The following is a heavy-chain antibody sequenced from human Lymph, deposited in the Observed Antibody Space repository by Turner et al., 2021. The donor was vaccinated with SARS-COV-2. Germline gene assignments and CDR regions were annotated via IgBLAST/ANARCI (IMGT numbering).Heavy chain of an antibody. Sequence: EVQLVETGGGLIQPGGSLRLSCAASGFTVSSNYMTWVRQAPGKGLECFSLIYSGGSTYYADSVKGRFTISRDNSKNTLYLQMNSLRAEDTAIYYCARDLQLYGMDVWGQGTTVTVSS. CDR3: ARDLQLYGMDV. CDR1: GFTVSSNY. J-gene: IGHJ6*02. V-gene: IGHV3-53*02. CDR2: IYSGGST. D-gene: IGHD1-1*01.